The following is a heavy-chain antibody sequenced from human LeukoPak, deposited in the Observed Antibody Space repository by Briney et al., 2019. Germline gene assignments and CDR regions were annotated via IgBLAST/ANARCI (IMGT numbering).Heavy chain of an antibody. J-gene: IGHJ4*02. Sequence: GGSLRLSCAASGFTFSDYAMNWVRQAPRKGLEWVSSISSGGSYISYADSVKGRFTVSRDNAKDSLFLQMRSLRDEDTAVYYCARGPALYCTSSSCLDGVDWGQGTLVSVSS. D-gene: IGHD2-2*01. CDR1: GFTFSDYA. V-gene: IGHV3-21*01. CDR3: ARGPALYCTSSSCLDGVD. CDR2: ISSGGSYI.